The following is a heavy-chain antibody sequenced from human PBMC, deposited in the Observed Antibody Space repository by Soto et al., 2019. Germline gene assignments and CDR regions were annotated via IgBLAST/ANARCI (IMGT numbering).Heavy chain of an antibody. J-gene: IGHJ4*02. CDR2: INPVLGTT. Sequence: QIQLLQSGAEVKKPGSSVKVSCKTPGGSFTRYSITWVRQAPGQGLEWMGGINPVLGTTHYTEKFQGRLTITADTSTYAAYMELSRLRSGDTAVYYCARALHPSGTEDYWGQGTLVTVSS. CDR3: ARALHPSGTEDY. D-gene: IGHD1-1*01. CDR1: GGSFTRYS. V-gene: IGHV1-69*06.